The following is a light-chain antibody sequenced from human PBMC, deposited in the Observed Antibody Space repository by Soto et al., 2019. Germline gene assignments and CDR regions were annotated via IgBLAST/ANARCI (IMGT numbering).Light chain of an antibody. Sequence: DIVMTQSPDSLAMSLGERATINCKSSQSVLYSSNNKNFLAWYQQKPGQPPKLLIYWASTRESGVPDRFSGSGSGSDFPLTICNLQAEDEAVYYCRKFSGTPYILGQGTKLEIK. CDR3: RKFSGTPYI. J-gene: IGKJ2*01. CDR1: QSVLYSSNNKNF. CDR2: WAS. V-gene: IGKV4-1*01.